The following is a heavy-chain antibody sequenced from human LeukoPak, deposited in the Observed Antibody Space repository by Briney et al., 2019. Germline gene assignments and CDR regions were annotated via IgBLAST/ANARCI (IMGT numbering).Heavy chain of an antibody. Sequence: GESLKISCKGSGYSFTSCWVGWVRQMPGKGLEWMGIIHPSDSDTRYSPSFQGQVTISADKSINTAYLQWSSLKASDTAMYYCARRNYDSHDAFDIWGQGTMVTVSS. CDR2: IHPSDSDT. CDR3: ARRNYDSHDAFDI. D-gene: IGHD3-22*01. V-gene: IGHV5-51*01. J-gene: IGHJ3*02. CDR1: GYSFTSCW.